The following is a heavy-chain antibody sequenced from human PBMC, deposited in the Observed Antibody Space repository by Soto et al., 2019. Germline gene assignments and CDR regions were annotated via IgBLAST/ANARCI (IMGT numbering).Heavy chain of an antibody. CDR2: INASGGRT. D-gene: IGHD2-21*02. CDR3: GRILPPATFDY. Sequence: QVQLVQSGAEVKKPGASVKVSCKASGYTFTSYYVHWIRQAPGQGLEWMGIINASGGRTTYAPKFQGRVTMTRDTSTSTAYMELSSLTSEDTATYFCGRILPPATFDYWGQGTLVTVSS. CDR1: GYTFTSYY. V-gene: IGHV1-46*03. J-gene: IGHJ4*02.